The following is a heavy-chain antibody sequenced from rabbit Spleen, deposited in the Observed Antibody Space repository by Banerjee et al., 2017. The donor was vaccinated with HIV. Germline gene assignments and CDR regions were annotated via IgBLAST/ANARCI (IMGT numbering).Heavy chain of an antibody. CDR2: IYTGDDGT. V-gene: IGHV1S40*01. Sequence: QSLEESGGGLVKPGASLTLTCKASGFSFSSGYDMCWVRQAPGKELEWIACIYTGDDGTFYASWAKGRFTISKTSSTTVTLQATSLTVVDTATYFCARGDANNGWALALWGQGTLVTVS. D-gene: IGHD3-1*01. CDR3: ARGDANNGWALAL. CDR1: GFSFSSGYD. J-gene: IGHJ6*01.